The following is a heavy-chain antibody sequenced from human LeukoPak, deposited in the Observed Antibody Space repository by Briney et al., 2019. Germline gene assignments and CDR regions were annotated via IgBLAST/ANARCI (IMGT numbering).Heavy chain of an antibody. Sequence: HPGGSLRLSCAASGFTFSSYAMHWVRQAPGKGLEWVAVISYDGSNKYYADSVKGRFTISRDNSKNTLYLQMNSLRAEDTAVYYCARAKGIAAAVLDYWGQGTLVTVSS. D-gene: IGHD6-13*01. CDR3: ARAKGIAAAVLDY. CDR2: ISYDGSNK. CDR1: GFTFSSYA. V-gene: IGHV3-30-3*01. J-gene: IGHJ4*02.